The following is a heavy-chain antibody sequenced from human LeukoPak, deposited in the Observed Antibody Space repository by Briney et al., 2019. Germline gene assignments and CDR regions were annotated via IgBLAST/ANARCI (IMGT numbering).Heavy chain of an antibody. V-gene: IGHV4-59*01. Sequence: SENLSLTCTVSGGSISSYYWSWIRQPPGKGLEWIGYIYYSGSTNYNPSLKSRVTISVDTSKNQFSLKLSSVTAADTAVYYCARAKIGAFDIWGQGTMVTVSS. J-gene: IGHJ3*02. CDR2: IYYSGST. CDR1: GGSISSYY. D-gene: IGHD2-21*01. CDR3: ARAKIGAFDI.